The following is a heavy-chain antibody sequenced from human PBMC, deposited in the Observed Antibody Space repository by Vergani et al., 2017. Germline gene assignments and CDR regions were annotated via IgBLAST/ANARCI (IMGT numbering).Heavy chain of an antibody. Sequence: QVQLQESGPGLVKPSETLSLTCTVSGYSISSGYYWGWIRQPPGKGLEWIGYIYYSGSTNYNPSLKSRVTISVDTSKNQFSLKLSSVTAADTAVYYCAREVGYSYGEGGFDPWGQGTLVTVSS. CDR1: GYSISSGYY. D-gene: IGHD5-18*01. CDR3: AREVGYSYGEGGFDP. J-gene: IGHJ5*02. V-gene: IGHV4-38-2*02. CDR2: IYYSGST.